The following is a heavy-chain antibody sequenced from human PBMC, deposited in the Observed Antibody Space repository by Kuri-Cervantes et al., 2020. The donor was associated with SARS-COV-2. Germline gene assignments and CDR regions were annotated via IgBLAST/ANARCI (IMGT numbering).Heavy chain of an antibody. V-gene: IGHV4-34*01. CDR2: INHSGST. CDR1: GGSFSGYY. J-gene: IGHJ4*02. D-gene: IGHD2-15*01. CDR3: ARDGSGGDADY. Sequence: GSLRLSCAVYGGSFSGYYWSWIRQPPGKGLEWIGEINHSGSTNYNPSLKSRVTISVDTSKNQFSLKLSSVTAADTAVYYCARDGSGGDADYWGQRTLVTVSS.